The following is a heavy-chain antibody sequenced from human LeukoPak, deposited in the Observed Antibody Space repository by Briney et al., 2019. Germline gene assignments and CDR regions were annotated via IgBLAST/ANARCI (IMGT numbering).Heavy chain of an antibody. CDR3: ARDASRDGYNWEFDY. D-gene: IGHD5-24*01. CDR1: GFTFSSYG. V-gene: IGHV3-33*01. Sequence: GGSLRLSCAASGFTFSSYGMHWVRQAPGKGLEWVAVIWYDGSNKYYADSVKGRFTISRDNSKNTLYLQMNSLRAEDTAVYYCARDASRDGYNWEFDYWGQGTLATVSS. J-gene: IGHJ4*02. CDR2: IWYDGSNK.